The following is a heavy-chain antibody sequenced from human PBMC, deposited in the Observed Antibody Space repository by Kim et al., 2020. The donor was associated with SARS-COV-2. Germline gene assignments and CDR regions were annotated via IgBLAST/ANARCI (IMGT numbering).Heavy chain of an antibody. CDR3: ARGVTTVTSEFDY. CDR1: GGSISSYY. CDR2: IYYSEST. D-gene: IGHD4-17*01. J-gene: IGHJ4*02. Sequence: SETLSLTCTVSGGSISSYYWSWIRQPPGKGLEWIGYIYYSESTNYNPSLKSRVTISVDTSKNQFSLKLSSVTAADTAVYYCARGVTTVTSEFDYWGQGTLVTVSS. V-gene: IGHV4-59*13.